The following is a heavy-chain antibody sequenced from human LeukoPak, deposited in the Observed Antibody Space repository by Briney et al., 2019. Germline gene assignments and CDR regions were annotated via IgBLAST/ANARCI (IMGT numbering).Heavy chain of an antibody. CDR2: IYHSGST. V-gene: IGHV4-38-2*01. J-gene: IGHJ3*02. CDR3: ARLIYCSSTSCYAFDI. CDR1: GYSISSGYY. D-gene: IGHD2-2*01. Sequence: SETLSLTCAVSGYSISSGYYCGWIRQPPGKGPEWIGSIYHSGSTYYNPSLKSRVTISVDTSKNQFSLKLSSVTAADTAVYYCARLIYCSSTSCYAFDIWGQGTMVTVSS.